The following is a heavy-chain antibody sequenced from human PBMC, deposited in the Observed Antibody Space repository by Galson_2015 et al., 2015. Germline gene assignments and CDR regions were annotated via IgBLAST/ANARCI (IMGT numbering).Heavy chain of an antibody. CDR2: ISYDGSNK. CDR1: GSTFSSYG. CDR3: AKDSLVWFGPRGMDV. V-gene: IGHV3-30*18. D-gene: IGHD3-10*01. Sequence: SLRLSCAASGSTFSSYGTHWVRQAPGKGLEWVAIISYDGSNKYSADSVKGRFTISRDNSKNTLYLQMNSLRAEDTAVYYCAKDSLVWFGPRGMDVWGQGATVTVSS. J-gene: IGHJ6*02.